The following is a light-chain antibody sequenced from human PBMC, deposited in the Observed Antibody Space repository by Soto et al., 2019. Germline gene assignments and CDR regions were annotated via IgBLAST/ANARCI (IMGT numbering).Light chain of an antibody. Sequence: QSVLTQPPSVSGSPGQSVIISCTGTSSDVGTYNRVSWYQQPPGTAPKLMIFEVNNRPAGVPDRFSGSKSGNTASLTISGLQAEDEADYYCCSYAGTYTWIFGGGTKVTVL. CDR2: EVN. CDR1: SSDVGTYNR. CDR3: CSYAGTYTWI. V-gene: IGLV2-18*02. J-gene: IGLJ2*01.